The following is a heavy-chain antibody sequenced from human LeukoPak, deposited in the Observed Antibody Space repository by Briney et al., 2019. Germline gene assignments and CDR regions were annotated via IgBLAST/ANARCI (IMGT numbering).Heavy chain of an antibody. CDR3: AKVDYGDYESDFDY. Sequence: GGSLRLSCAASGFTFRSYGMHWVRQAPGKGLEWVAVISYDGSNKYYADSVKGRFTISRDNSKNTLYLQMNSLRAEDTAVYYCAKVDYGDYESDFDYWGQGTLVTVSS. CDR2: ISYDGSNK. CDR1: GFTFRSYG. D-gene: IGHD4-17*01. J-gene: IGHJ4*02. V-gene: IGHV3-30*18.